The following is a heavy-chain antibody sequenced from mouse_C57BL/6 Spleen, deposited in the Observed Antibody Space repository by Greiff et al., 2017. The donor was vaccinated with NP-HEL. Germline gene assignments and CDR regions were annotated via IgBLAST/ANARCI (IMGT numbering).Heavy chain of an antibody. CDR2: IDPSDSYT. J-gene: IGHJ3*01. CDR3: ARLNPSYGSSPAWFAY. D-gene: IGHD1-1*01. Sequence: QVQLQQPGAELVKPGASVKLSCKASGYTFTSYWMQWVKQRPGQGLEWIGEIDPSDSYTNYNQKFKGKATLTVDTSSSTAYMQLSSLTSEDSAVYYCARLNPSYGSSPAWFAYWGQGTLVTVSA. CDR1: GYTFTSYW. V-gene: IGHV1-50*01.